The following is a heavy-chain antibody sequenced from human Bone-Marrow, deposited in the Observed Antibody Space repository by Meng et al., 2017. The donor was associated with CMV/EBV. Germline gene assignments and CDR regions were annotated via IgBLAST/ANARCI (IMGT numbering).Heavy chain of an antibody. CDR1: GYTFISSG. D-gene: IGHD3-10*01. CDR2: ISTHNGNT. Sequence: ASVTDSCKASGYTFISSGIHWVRQAPGQGLEWVGWISTHNGNTNYAKRFQDRIALTTNTSTATAYMELRSLRSDDTAVYYCARGLRENYGSGTFGWFDPWGQGTRVTGSS. J-gene: IGHJ5*02. CDR3: ARGLRENYGSGTFGWFDP. V-gene: IGHV1-18*01.